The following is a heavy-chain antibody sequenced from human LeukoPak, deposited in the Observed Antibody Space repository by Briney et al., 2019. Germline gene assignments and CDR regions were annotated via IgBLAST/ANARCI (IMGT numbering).Heavy chain of an antibody. Sequence: GGSLRLSCAASGFTFNTYSMNWVRQTPGKGLEWVSYIISGSSAIYYADSVKGRFTISRDNAKNSLDLQLNSLRADDTAWYYCARAPNWSAAFDIWGQGTMVTVSS. CDR3: ARAPNWSAAFDI. J-gene: IGHJ3*02. D-gene: IGHD7-27*01. V-gene: IGHV3-48*01. CDR2: IISGSSAI. CDR1: GFTFNTYS.